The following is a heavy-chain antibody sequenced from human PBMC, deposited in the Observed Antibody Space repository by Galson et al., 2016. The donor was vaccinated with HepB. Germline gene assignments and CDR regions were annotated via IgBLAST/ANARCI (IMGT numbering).Heavy chain of an antibody. V-gene: IGHV4-59*11. D-gene: IGHD6-25*01. Sequence: ETLSLTCAVSGDSITNHYWGWIRQPPGKGLEWIGYIYYTGTTNYNPSLKSRVTISVDTSRAQFSLKLTSVTAADTAVYFCARERERAFDFWGQGTLVTVSS. CDR2: IYYTGTT. CDR1: GDSITNHY. J-gene: IGHJ4*02. CDR3: ARERERAFDF.